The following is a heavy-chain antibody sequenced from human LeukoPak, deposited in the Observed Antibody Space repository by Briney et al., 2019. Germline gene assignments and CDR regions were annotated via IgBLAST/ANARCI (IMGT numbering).Heavy chain of an antibody. Sequence: GRSLRLSCAASRFTFSSYAMHWVCQAPGKGLEWVAVISYDGSNKYYADSVKGRFTISRDNSKNTLYLQMNSLRAEDTAVYYCARDRHSSGWIGYWGQGTLVTVSS. V-gene: IGHV3-30*04. CDR2: ISYDGSNK. D-gene: IGHD6-19*01. CDR3: ARDRHSSGWIGY. CDR1: RFTFSSYA. J-gene: IGHJ4*02.